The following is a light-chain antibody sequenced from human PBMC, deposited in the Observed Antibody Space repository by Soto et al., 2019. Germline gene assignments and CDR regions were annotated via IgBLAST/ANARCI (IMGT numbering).Light chain of an antibody. V-gene: IGLV1-40*01. CDR2: GST. CDR1: SSDIGAGSE. Sequence: QSVLTQPPSLSGAPGQRVTISCSGSSSDIGAGSEVHWYQQLPGTAPKLLIVGSTNRPSGVPDRFSGSKSATSASLAITGLQAEDEADYYCQSYDNSLSAYVSGTGTKLTVL. J-gene: IGLJ1*01. CDR3: QSYDNSLSAYV.